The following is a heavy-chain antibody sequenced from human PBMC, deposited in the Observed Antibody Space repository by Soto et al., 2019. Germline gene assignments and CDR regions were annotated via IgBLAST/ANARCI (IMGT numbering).Heavy chain of an antibody. CDR1: GLIFGHYW. CDR3: ARESSGCSSYLDY. J-gene: IGHJ4*02. V-gene: IGHV3-74*01. Sequence: EGQLVGSGGGLVQPGGSLRLSCAASGLIFGHYWMHWVRQAPGKGLVWAPRIGPVGGSTNYADSGKGRFTISRDNAKNTLYLQKDSLRGEDTAVYYCARESSGCSSYLDYWGQGTLLTVSS. D-gene: IGHD5-12*01. CDR2: IGPVGGST.